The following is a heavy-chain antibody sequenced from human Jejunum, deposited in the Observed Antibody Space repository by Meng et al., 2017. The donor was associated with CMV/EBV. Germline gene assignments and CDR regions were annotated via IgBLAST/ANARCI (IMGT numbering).Heavy chain of an antibody. V-gene: IGHV1-2*06. D-gene: IGHD3-22*01. Sequence: QVQLVQSGAEVKRSXASVMVSXKASGYTFTGYYMQWVRQAPGQGLEWMGRINPNNGGANYAQQFQGRVTMTTDTSISTAYMELSRLRSDDTAVYYCARDLSGYYSFVDYWGQGTLVTVSS. CDR1: GYTFTGYY. J-gene: IGHJ4*02. CDR3: ARDLSGYYSFVDY. CDR2: INPNNGGA.